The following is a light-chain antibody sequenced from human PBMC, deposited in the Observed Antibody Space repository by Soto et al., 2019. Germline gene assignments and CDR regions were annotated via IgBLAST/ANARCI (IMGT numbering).Light chain of an antibody. V-gene: IGKV1-5*01. Sequence: DIQMTQSPSTLSASVGDRVTITCRASQSISIWLAWYQQKPGKAPKLLIYGASSLESGAPSRFSGSGSGTEFTLTINSLQPDDFATYYCQQYNSYPWTFGQGTKVDIK. CDR2: GAS. CDR1: QSISIW. J-gene: IGKJ1*01. CDR3: QQYNSYPWT.